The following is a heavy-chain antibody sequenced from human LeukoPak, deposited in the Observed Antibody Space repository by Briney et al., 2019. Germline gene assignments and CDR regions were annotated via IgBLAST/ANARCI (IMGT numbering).Heavy chain of an antibody. V-gene: IGHV5-51*01. J-gene: IGHJ4*01. CDR3: ARPPSLGYSSSYEY. CDR1: GYSFPTYW. D-gene: IGHD2-2*03. Sequence: GESLKISCKGSGYSFPTYWIAWVRQMPGKGLEWMGIIYPDESNIRYSSSVQGQVTISADNSISTAYLQWSSLKASDTAMYYCARPPSLGYSSSYEYWGQGTLVTVS. CDR2: IYPDESNI.